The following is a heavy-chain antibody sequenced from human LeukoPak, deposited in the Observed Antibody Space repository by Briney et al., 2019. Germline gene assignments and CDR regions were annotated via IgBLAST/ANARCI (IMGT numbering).Heavy chain of an antibody. J-gene: IGHJ6*02. CDR2: IIPIFGIA. V-gene: IGHV1-69*13. CDR3: ARTKGLLGYCSGGSCYPYYYYGMDV. Sequence: GASVKVSCKASGGTFSSYAISWVRQAPGQGLEWMGGIIPIFGIANYAQKFQGRVTITADESTSTAYMELSSLRSEDTAVYYCARTKGLLGYCSGGSCYPYYYYGMDVWGQGTTVTVSS. D-gene: IGHD2-15*01. CDR1: GGTFSSYA.